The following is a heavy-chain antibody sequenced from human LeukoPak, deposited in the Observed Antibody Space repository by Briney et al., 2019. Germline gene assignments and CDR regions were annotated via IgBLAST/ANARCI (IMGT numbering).Heavy chain of an antibody. V-gene: IGHV4-59*08. CDR2: IYYTGST. J-gene: IGHJ4*02. CDR1: GGSISIWY. Sequence: WETLSLPCSVSGGSISIWYWSWIRQPPGKGREWIEYIYYTGSTKYNPSLKKRVIMFVRLSKNQSSLRQSSVTAADTAVYYRARNRAYSSSCPFDYWGQGTLVTVSS. CDR3: ARNRAYSSSCPFDY. D-gene: IGHD6-6*01.